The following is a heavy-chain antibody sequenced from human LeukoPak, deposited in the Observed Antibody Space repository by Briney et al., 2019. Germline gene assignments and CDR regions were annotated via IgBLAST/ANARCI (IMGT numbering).Heavy chain of an antibody. CDR1: GGSISSSSYY. CDR3: ASLDSDDPRNY. Sequence: PSETLSLTCTVSGGSISSSSYYWGWIRQPPGKGLEWIGSIYYSGSTYYNPSLKSRVTISIDTSKNQFSLKLSSVTAADTAVYYCASLDSDDPRNYWGQGTLVTVSS. V-gene: IGHV4-39*01. D-gene: IGHD5-24*01. CDR2: IYYSGST. J-gene: IGHJ4*02.